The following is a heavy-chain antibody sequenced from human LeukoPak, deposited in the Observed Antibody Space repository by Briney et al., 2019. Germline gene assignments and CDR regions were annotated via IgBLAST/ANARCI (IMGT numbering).Heavy chain of an antibody. V-gene: IGHV3-74*01. D-gene: IGHD2-2*01. CDR2: INTDGSST. CDR1: GFTFSSYW. Sequence: GGSLRLSCAASGFTFSSYWMHWVRQAPGKGLVWVSRINTDGSSTSYADSVKGRFTISRDNAKNTLYLQVNSLRAEDTAVYFCAKDVPAAYFDYWGQGTLVTVS. J-gene: IGHJ4*02. CDR3: AKDVPAAYFDY.